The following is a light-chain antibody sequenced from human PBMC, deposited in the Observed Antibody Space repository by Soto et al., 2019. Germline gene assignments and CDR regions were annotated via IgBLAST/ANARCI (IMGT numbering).Light chain of an antibody. CDR3: QQRSSWPRT. CDR2: ETS. CDR1: QSVGSY. J-gene: IGKJ1*01. Sequence: EIVLTQSPATLSLSPGERATLSCRASQSVGSYLTWYQQKPGQAPRLLIYETSKRATGIPARFSGSGSGTDFTLTISSLEPEDSAVYYCQQRSSWPRTFGQGTKVEIK. V-gene: IGKV3-11*01.